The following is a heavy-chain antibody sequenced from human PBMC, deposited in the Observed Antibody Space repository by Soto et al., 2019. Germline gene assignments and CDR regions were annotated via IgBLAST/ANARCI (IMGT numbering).Heavy chain of an antibody. Sequence: GESLKISCKGSGYSFTSYWIDWVRQMPGKGLEWMGIIYPGDSDTRYSPSFQGQVTISADKSISTAYLQWSSLKASDTAMYYCARHVSDDIVLMVYAPNYYGMDVWGQGTTVTVSS. CDR3: ARHVSDDIVLMVYAPNYYGMDV. J-gene: IGHJ6*02. CDR2: IYPGDSDT. D-gene: IGHD2-8*01. V-gene: IGHV5-51*01. CDR1: GYSFTSYW.